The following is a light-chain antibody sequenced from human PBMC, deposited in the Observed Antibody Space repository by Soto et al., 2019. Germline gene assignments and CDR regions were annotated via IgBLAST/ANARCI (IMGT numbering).Light chain of an antibody. Sequence: EIVMTQSPATLSVSPGERATLSCRASQSVRSNLAWYQQKPGQAPRLLMYAASTRATGIPARFSGSGSGTEFTLTISSLQSEDFAVYYCQHYNNWPLTFGGGTKVDI. CDR2: AAS. J-gene: IGKJ4*01. CDR1: QSVRSN. CDR3: QHYNNWPLT. V-gene: IGKV3-15*01.